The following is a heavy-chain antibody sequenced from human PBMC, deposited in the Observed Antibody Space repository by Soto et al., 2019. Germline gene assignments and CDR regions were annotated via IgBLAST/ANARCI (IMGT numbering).Heavy chain of an antibody. CDR3: AKASPEDYDSSRYYAPVD. V-gene: IGHV3-23*01. D-gene: IGHD3-22*01. J-gene: IGHJ4*02. Sequence: PGGSLRLSCAASGFTFSSYAMSWVRQAPGKGLEWVSAISGSGGSTYYADSVKGRFTISRDNSKNTLYLQMNSLRAEDTAVYYCAKASPEDYDSSRYYAPVDWGPGTLVTVFS. CDR1: GFTFSSYA. CDR2: ISGSGGST.